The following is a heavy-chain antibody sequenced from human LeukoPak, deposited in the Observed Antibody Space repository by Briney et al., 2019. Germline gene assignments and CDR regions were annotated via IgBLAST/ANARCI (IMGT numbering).Heavy chain of an antibody. CDR1: GYSISSGYY. D-gene: IGHD3-22*01. CDR2: IYHSGST. CDR3: ASRITMIVVANHAFDI. J-gene: IGHJ3*02. Sequence: SETLSLTCTVSGYSISSGYYWGWIRQPPGKGLEWIGSIYHSGSTYYNPSLKSRVTISADTSKNQFSLKLSSVTAADTAVYYCASRITMIVVANHAFDIWGQGTMVTVSS. V-gene: IGHV4-38-2*02.